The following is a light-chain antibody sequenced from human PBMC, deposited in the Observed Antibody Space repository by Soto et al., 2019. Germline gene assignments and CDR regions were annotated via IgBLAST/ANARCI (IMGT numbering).Light chain of an antibody. V-gene: IGLV1-44*01. J-gene: IGLJ3*02. CDR3: AAWDDSLNGPV. Sequence: QSVLTQPPSASGTPGQRVIISCSGSSSNLGSNSGNWYQQLPGTAPKLLIYNTYQRPLGVPDRFSGSKSGTSASLAISGLQSEDEGDYFCAAWDDSLNGPVFSGGTKLTVL. CDR1: SSNLGSNS. CDR2: NTY.